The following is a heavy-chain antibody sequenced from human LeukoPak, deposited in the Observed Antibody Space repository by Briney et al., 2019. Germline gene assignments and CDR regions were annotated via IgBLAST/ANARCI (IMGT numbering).Heavy chain of an antibody. CDR3: ARGSSTEWEPFDY. J-gene: IGHJ4*02. CDR2: IYTSGST. Sequence: SETLSLTCAVYGGSFSGYYWSWIRQPPGKGLEWIGRIYTSGSTNYNPSLKSRVTMSVDTSKNQFSLKLSSVTAADTAVYYCARGSSTEWEPFDYWGQGTLVTVSS. V-gene: IGHV4-59*10. CDR1: GGSFSGYY. D-gene: IGHD1-26*01.